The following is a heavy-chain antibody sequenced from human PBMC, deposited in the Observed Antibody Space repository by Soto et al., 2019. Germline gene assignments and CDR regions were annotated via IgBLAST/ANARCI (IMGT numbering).Heavy chain of an antibody. CDR3: ARVRRVVVAKPRHFDYYYYGMDV. D-gene: IGHD2-15*01. Sequence: SETLSLTCTVSGGSISSGDYYWSWIRQPPGKGLEWIGYIYYSGSTYYNPSLKSRVTISVDTSKNQFSLKLSSVTAADTAVYYCARVRRVVVAKPRHFDYYYYGMDVWGQGTTVTVSS. CDR2: IYYSGST. CDR1: GGSISSGDYY. V-gene: IGHV4-30-4*01. J-gene: IGHJ6*02.